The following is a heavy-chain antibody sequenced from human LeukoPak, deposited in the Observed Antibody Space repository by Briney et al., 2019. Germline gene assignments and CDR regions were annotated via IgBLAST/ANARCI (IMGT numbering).Heavy chain of an antibody. CDR2: IYSGGST. D-gene: IGHD6-6*01. Sequence: GGSLRLSCAASGFTVSSNYMSWVRQASGKGLEWVSIIYSGGSTSYSDSVKGRFTISRDNSKNTLYLQMSSLRAEDTAVYYCARAPEYSSVWGQGTLVTVSS. CDR3: ARAPEYSSV. J-gene: IGHJ4*02. CDR1: GFTVSSNY. V-gene: IGHV3-53*01.